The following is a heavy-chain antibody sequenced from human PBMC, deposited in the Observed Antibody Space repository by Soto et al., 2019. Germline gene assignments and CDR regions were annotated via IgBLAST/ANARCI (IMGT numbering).Heavy chain of an antibody. CDR3: ASLSSGWHLDY. D-gene: IGHD6-19*01. J-gene: IGHJ4*02. V-gene: IGHV4-39*01. Sequence: SETLSLTCTVSGGSISSSSYYWGWIRQPPGKGLEWIGSIYYSGSTYYNPSLKSRVTISVDTSKNQFSLKLSSVTAADTAVYYCASLSSGWHLDYWGQGTLVTVSS. CDR2: IYYSGST. CDR1: GGSISSSSYY.